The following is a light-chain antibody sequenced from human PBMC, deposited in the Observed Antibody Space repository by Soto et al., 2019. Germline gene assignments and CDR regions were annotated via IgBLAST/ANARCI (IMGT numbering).Light chain of an antibody. Sequence: IQMTQYPSTLSASVGGRVTITCRASQSVGTWVAWYQQKPGKAHKLLIYGAYNLESGVHSRFSGSGSGTEFTLTITTLQPDDFATYFCKLYNRNTWSFGPGTKVDIK. CDR1: QSVGTW. CDR2: GAY. CDR3: KLYNRNTWS. V-gene: IGKV1-5*01. J-gene: IGKJ3*01.